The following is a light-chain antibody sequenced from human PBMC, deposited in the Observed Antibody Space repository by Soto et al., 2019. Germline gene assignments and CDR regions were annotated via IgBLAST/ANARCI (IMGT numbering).Light chain of an antibody. CDR1: QSVSSSY. CDR3: QEYNTWPWT. V-gene: IGKV3-15*01. CDR2: GAS. Sequence: EIVLTQSPGTLSLSPGERATLSCRASQSVSSSYLAWYQQKPGQAPRLLIYGASSRATGIPARFSGSGSGTEFILTISSLQSEDFAVYYCQEYNTWPWTFGQGTKVEIK. J-gene: IGKJ1*01.